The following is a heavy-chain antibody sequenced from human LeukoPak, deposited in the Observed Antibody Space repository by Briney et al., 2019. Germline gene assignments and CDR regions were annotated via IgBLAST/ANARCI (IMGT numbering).Heavy chain of an antibody. D-gene: IGHD1/OR15-1a*01. CDR2: ITTDETT. CDR3: AKDWFATTDY. CDR1: GFPFSISW. V-gene: IGHV3-74*01. Sequence: PGGSLRLSCAASGFPFSISWMHWFRQVPGKGLMWVSCITTDETTTYADSVRGRSTISRDNAKNTVYLQMNSLRVEDTAVYYCAKDWFATTDYWGQGILVTVSS. J-gene: IGHJ4*02.